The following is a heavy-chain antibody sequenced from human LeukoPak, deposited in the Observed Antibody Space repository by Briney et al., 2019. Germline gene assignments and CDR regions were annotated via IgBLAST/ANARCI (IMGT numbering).Heavy chain of an antibody. CDR1: GFTFSSYA. CDR2: ISGSGGGT. V-gene: IGHV3-23*01. J-gene: IGHJ4*02. Sequence: GGSLRLSCAASGFTFSSYAMSWVRQAPGKGLEWVSAISGSGGGTYYANSVKGRFTISRDNSRDTLYLQMNSLRAEDTALYFCAKTPDYYGSGSSSYIDCWGQGTLVSVSA. D-gene: IGHD3-10*01. CDR3: AKTPDYYGSGSSSYIDC.